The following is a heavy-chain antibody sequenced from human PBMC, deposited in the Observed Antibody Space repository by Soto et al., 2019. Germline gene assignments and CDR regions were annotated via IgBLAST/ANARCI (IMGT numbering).Heavy chain of an antibody. CDR3: ARVRYCGGDCYSDIDY. CDR2: IIPIVGTA. CDR1: GGTFSSYA. Sequence: SVKVSCKASGGTFSSYAISWVRQAPGQGLEWMGGIIPIVGTANYAQKFQGRVTITADKSTSTAYMELSSLRSEDTAVYYCARVRYCGGDCYSDIDYWGQGTLVTVSS. V-gene: IGHV1-69*06. J-gene: IGHJ4*02. D-gene: IGHD2-21*02.